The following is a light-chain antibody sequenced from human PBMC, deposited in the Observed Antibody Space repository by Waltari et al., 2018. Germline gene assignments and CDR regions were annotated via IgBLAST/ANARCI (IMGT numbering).Light chain of an antibody. V-gene: IGKV1-33*01. CDR1: QDISNY. Sequence: TQSPSSLSASVGDRVTITCQASQDISNYLNWYQQKPGKAPKLLIYDASNLETGVPSRFSGSGSGTDFTFTISSLQPEDIATYYCQQYDNLPYTFGQGTKLEIK. CDR2: DAS. J-gene: IGKJ2*01. CDR3: QQYDNLPYT.